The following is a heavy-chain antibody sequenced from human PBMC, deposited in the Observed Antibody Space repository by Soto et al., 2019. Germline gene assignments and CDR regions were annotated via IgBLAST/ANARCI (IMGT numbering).Heavy chain of an antibody. CDR1: GFTFTNYA. CDR3: AKAPKAGPPSYFDY. CDR2: IDASGGYT. D-gene: IGHD6-13*01. V-gene: IGHV3-23*01. J-gene: IGHJ4*02. Sequence: EVQLLESGGGLLQPGRSLRLSCAASGFTFTNYAMSWVRQAPGKGLEWVSLIDASGGYTYYADSVKGRFTISRDNSKNTLYLQMNSLRAEDTAVYYCAKAPKAGPPSYFDYWGQGTLVTVSS.